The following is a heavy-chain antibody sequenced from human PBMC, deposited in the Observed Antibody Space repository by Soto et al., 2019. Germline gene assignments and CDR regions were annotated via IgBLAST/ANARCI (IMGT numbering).Heavy chain of an antibody. D-gene: IGHD1-26*01. CDR3: ARLWSEREPNFDQ. CDR2: IRSKANNYAT. J-gene: IGHJ4*02. CDR1: GFTFSDSA. Sequence: PGGSVRLSCAASGFTFSDSAMHWVRQASGKGLEWVGRIRSKANNYATVYAASVKGRFTISRDDSKNTAYLQMNSLKTEDTAVYYCARLWSEREPNFDQSGQGTLVTVSS. V-gene: IGHV3-73*01.